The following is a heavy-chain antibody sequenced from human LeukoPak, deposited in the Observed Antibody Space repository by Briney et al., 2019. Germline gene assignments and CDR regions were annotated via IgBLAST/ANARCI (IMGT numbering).Heavy chain of an antibody. D-gene: IGHD6-19*01. Sequence: GESLKIPCKGSGYSFTSYWSGWVRQMPGKGLEWMGIIYPGDSDTRYSPSFQGQVTISADKSISTAYLQWSSLKASDTAMYYCARQNSGWYRYFDYWGQGTLVTVSS. CDR2: IYPGDSDT. J-gene: IGHJ4*02. CDR3: ARQNSGWYRYFDY. CDR1: GYSFTSYW. V-gene: IGHV5-51*01.